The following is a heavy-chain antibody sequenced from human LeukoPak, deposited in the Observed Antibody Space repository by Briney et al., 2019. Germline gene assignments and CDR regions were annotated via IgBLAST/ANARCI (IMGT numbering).Heavy chain of an antibody. V-gene: IGHV6-1*01. CDR2: TYYRSKWYN. CDR1: GDSVSSNSAA. D-gene: IGHD3-22*01. J-gene: IGHJ4*02. CDR3: ARDPRGPTGYDSSARDTFDY. Sequence: SQTLSLTCAISGDSVSSNSAAWNWIRQSPSRGLEWLGRTYYRSKWYNDYAVSVKSRITINPDTSKNQFSLQLNSVTPEDTAVYYCARDPRGPTGYDSSARDTFDYWGQGTLVTVSS.